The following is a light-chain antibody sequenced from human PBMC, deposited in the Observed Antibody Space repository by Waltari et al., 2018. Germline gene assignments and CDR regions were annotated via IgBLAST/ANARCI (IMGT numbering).Light chain of an antibody. CDR2: GAF. J-gene: IGKJ2*01. CDR1: QAISNN. V-gene: IGKV1-16*01. CDR3: QQYNTYPYT. Sequence: DIQMTQSPSSLSASVGDTVTITCRASQAISNNLAWVQQKPGKGPKSLIYGAFILQSGVPSRFSGSGSETDFTLTISRLQPEDFVTYYCQQYNTYPYTFGQGTKLEIK.